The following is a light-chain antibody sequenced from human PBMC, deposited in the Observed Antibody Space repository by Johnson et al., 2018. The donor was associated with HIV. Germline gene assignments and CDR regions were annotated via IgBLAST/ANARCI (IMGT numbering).Light chain of an antibody. Sequence: AVLTQPPSVSAAPGQKVTISCSGSSSDMGNYAVSWYQQLPGTAPKLLIYENDKRPSGIPDRFSGSKSGTSVTLGITGLQTGDEADYYCGTWDSSLSAYVFGTGTKVTVL. CDR1: SSDMGNYA. V-gene: IGLV1-51*02. CDR3: GTWDSSLSAYV. CDR2: END. J-gene: IGLJ1*01.